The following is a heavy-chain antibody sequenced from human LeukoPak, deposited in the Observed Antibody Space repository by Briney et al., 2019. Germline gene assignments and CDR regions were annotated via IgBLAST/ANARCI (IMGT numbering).Heavy chain of an antibody. J-gene: IGHJ4*02. CDR3: ARGISTTGHDY. CDR2: VFHTGSS. Sequence: TSETLSLTCAVSGYSISSGYYWGWIWQPPGKGPEWIGSVFHTGSSYYIPSLKSRVTISVDTSKNQFSLEVSSVTAADTAIYYCARGISTTGHDYWGPGTLVTVSS. D-gene: IGHD4-11*01. CDR1: GYSISSGYY. V-gene: IGHV4-38-2*01.